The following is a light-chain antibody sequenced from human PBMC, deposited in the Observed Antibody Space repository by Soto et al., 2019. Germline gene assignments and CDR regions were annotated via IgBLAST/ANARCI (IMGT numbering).Light chain of an antibody. CDR2: AAS. J-gene: IGKJ1*01. V-gene: IGKV1-39*01. CDR1: QTIISY. Sequence: DIQMTQSPSTLSASVGDRVTITCRASQTIISYLNWYQQKPGKAPKLLIYAASSFQSGVPSRFSGSGSGTDFTLTISSLQPEDFATYYCQQSYSTPRTFGQGTKVDI. CDR3: QQSYSTPRT.